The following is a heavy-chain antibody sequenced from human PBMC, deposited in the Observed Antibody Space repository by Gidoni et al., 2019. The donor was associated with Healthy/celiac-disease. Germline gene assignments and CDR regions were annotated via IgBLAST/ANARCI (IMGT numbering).Heavy chain of an antibody. CDR2: TYYRSNWYN. Sequence: QVQLQQSGPVLVKPSQTLSLTCAISGDSVSSNSAAWNWIRQSPSRGLEWLGRTYYRSNWYNDYAVSVKSRITINPDTSKNQFSLQLNSVTPEDTAVYYCARDLFVLRAKKYCSSTSCHTFDYWGQGTLVTVSS. CDR1: GDSVSSNSAA. V-gene: IGHV6-1*01. CDR3: ARDLFVLRAKKYCSSTSCHTFDY. D-gene: IGHD2-2*01. J-gene: IGHJ4*02.